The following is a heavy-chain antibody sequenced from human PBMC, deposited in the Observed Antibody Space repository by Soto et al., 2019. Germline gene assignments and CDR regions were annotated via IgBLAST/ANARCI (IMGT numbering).Heavy chain of an antibody. J-gene: IGHJ5*02. CDR2: IYYSGST. V-gene: IGHV4-31*03. CDR3: ASQKLGYNTFDP. D-gene: IGHD5-18*01. Sequence: PSETLSLTCTVSGGSISSGGYYWSWIRQHPGKGLEWIGYIYYSGSTYYNPSLKSRVTISVDTSKNQFSLKLSSVTAADTAVYYCASQKLGYNTFDPWGQGTLVTVSS. CDR1: GGSISSGGYY.